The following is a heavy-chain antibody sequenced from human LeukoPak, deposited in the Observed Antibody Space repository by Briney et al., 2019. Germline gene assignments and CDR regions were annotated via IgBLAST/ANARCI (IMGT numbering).Heavy chain of an antibody. CDR2: IYYSGST. V-gene: IGHV4-59*08. D-gene: IGHD1-26*01. CDR1: GGSFSGYY. Sequence: SETLSLTCAVHGGSFSGYYWSWIRQPPGKGLEWIGYIYYSGSTNYNPSLKSRVTISVDTSKNQFSLKLSSVTAADTAVYYCARHKVGAVDYWGQGTLVTVSS. CDR3: ARHKVGAVDY. J-gene: IGHJ4*02.